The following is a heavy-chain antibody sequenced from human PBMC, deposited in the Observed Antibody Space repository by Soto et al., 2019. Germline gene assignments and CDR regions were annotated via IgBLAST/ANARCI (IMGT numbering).Heavy chain of an antibody. CDR2: FSSGSSYT. Sequence: QVQLVESGGGLVKPGGSLRLSCAASGFTFSDSYMSWIRQAPGKGLEWVSYFSSGSSYTNYADSVKGRFTISRDNAKKSLYLQMISLRAEDTAVYYCASKVLAASPPDDWGQGTLVTVSS. J-gene: IGHJ4*02. CDR3: ASKVLAASPPDD. D-gene: IGHD2-15*01. CDR1: GFTFSDSY. V-gene: IGHV3-11*06.